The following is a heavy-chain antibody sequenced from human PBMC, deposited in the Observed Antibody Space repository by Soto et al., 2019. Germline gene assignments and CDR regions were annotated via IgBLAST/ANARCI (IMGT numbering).Heavy chain of an antibody. V-gene: IGHV3-9*01. Sequence: DVQLVHSGGGLVQPGRSLRLSCAATGFACDEYVMHWVRQAPGKGLEWVGSIGWNGASIDYADSVKGRFTISRDNAKNSLFLQMNSLTTEDTALYFCAKSRVVPYFDRWGQGTLVTVSS. CDR1: GFACDEYV. CDR3: AKSRVVPYFDR. J-gene: IGHJ4*02. CDR2: IGWNGASI. D-gene: IGHD2-2*01.